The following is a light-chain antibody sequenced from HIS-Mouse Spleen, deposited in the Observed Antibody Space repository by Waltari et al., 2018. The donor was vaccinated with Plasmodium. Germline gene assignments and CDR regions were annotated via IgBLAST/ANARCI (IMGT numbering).Light chain of an antibody. CDR3: GTWDSSLSAGV. CDR2: DNN. Sequence: QSVLTQPPSVSAAPGQKVTISCSGSSSNIGTTYVSWYQQLPGTAPKLLIYDNNKRPSGIPDRCSGSKSGTSATLGITGLQTGDEADYYCGTWDSSLSAGVFGGGTKLTVL. V-gene: IGLV1-51*01. J-gene: IGLJ3*02. CDR1: SSNIGTTY.